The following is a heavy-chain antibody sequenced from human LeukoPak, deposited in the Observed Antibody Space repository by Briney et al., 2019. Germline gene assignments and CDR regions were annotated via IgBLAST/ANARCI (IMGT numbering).Heavy chain of an antibody. J-gene: IGHJ4*02. Sequence: QSGGSLRLSCAASGFTFRSHEMNWVRQAPGKGLEWVSYISGSGSTKYYADSVKGRFTISRDNAKNSLYLQMNSLRVEDTAVYYCATFVAVALDYWGRGTLVTVSS. CDR1: GFTFRSHE. CDR2: ISGSGSTK. D-gene: IGHD6-19*01. V-gene: IGHV3-48*03. CDR3: ATFVAVALDY.